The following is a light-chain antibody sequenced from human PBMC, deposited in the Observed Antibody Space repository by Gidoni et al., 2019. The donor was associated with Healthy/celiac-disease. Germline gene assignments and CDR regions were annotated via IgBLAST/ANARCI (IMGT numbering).Light chain of an antibody. CDR1: QGISSY. J-gene: IGKJ4*01. CDR2: AAS. Sequence: DIQLTQSPSFLSASVGDRVTITYRASQGISSYVAWYQQKPGKAPKLLIYAASTLQSGVPARFSGSGSGTEFTLTISSLQPEDFATYYCQQLNSDPLTFGGGTKVEIK. V-gene: IGKV1-9*01. CDR3: QQLNSDPLT.